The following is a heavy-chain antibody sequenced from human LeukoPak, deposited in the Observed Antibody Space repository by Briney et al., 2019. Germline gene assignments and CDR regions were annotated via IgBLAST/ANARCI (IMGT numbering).Heavy chain of an antibody. D-gene: IGHD3-22*01. CDR2: IYYSGST. CDR3: ARRGAITMIVVVPGY. Sequence: PSETLSLTCTVSGVSITSSSYYWGCIRQPPGKRREWVGGIYYSGSTYYNPSLQSRVTISVDTSKNQFSLKLSSVTAADTAVYYCARRGAITMIVVVPGYWGQGTMVTVSS. V-gene: IGHV4-39*07. J-gene: IGHJ4*02. CDR1: GVSITSSSYY.